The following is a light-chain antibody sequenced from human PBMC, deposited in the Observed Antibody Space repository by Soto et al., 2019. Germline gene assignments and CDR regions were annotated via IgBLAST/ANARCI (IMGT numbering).Light chain of an antibody. CDR3: QQRSNGPLFT. Sequence: ENVLTQSPATLSLSPGERATLSCRASQSVGSNLAWYQQKPGQAPRLLIYDASNRATGIPARFSGNGSGTDFTLTISSLEPEDFAVYYCQQRSNGPLFTFGPGTKVDIK. V-gene: IGKV3-11*01. CDR2: DAS. CDR1: QSVGSN. J-gene: IGKJ3*01.